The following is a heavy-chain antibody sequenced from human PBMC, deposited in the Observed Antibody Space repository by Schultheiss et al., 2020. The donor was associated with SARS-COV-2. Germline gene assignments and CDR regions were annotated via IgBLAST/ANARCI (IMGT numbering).Heavy chain of an antibody. CDR3: AREGVGVTFGGVVVRGDWFDP. CDR1: GGSISSGGYY. V-gene: IGHV4-31*03. J-gene: IGHJ5*02. Sequence: SETLSLTCTVSGGSISSGGYYWSWIRQHPGKGLEWIGYIYYSGSTYYNPSLKSRVTISVDTSKNQFSLKLSSVTAADTAVYYCAREGVGVTFGGVVVRGDWFDPWGQGTLVTVSS. D-gene: IGHD3-16*02. CDR2: IYYSGST.